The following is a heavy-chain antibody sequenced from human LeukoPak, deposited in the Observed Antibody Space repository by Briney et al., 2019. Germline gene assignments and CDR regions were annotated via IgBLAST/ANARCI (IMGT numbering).Heavy chain of an antibody. CDR2: INHSGST. CDR3: ARGRYCSSTSCYRSSDYYYGMDV. D-gene: IGHD2-2*02. CDR1: GGSFSGYY. Sequence: LETLSLTCAVYGGSFSGYYWSWIRQPPGKGLEWIGEINHSGSTNYNPSLKSRVTISVDTSKNQFSLKLSSVTAADTAVYYCARGRYCSSTSCYRSSDYYYGMDVWGQGTTVTVSS. J-gene: IGHJ6*02. V-gene: IGHV4-34*01.